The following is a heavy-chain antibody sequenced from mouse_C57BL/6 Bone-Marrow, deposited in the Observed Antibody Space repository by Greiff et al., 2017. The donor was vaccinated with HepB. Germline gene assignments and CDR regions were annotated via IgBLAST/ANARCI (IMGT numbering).Heavy chain of an antibody. CDR2: ISDGGSYT. V-gene: IGHV5-4*01. J-gene: IGHJ3*01. CDR3: ARERGFAY. Sequence: EVQLVESGGGLVKPGGSLKLSCAASGFTFSSYAMSWVRQTPEKRREWVATISDGGSYTYYPDNVKGRFTISRDNAKNNLYLQMSHLKSEDTAMYYCARERGFAYWGQGTLVTVSA. CDR1: GFTFSSYA.